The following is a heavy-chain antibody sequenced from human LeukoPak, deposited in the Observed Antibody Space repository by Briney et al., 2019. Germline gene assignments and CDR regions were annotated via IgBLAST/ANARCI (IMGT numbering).Heavy chain of an antibody. V-gene: IGHV4-59*05. CDR3: ARHKYDSSDYYSPFDY. D-gene: IGHD3-22*01. Sequence: SETLSLTCTVSGGSISSYYWTWLRQPPGKGLEWIGPIYNSGSTYYNPSLQSRATISVDTSKNQLSLKLSSVTAADTAVYYCARHKYDSSDYYSPFDYWGQGTLVTVSS. J-gene: IGHJ4*02. CDR1: GGSISSYY. CDR2: IYNSGST.